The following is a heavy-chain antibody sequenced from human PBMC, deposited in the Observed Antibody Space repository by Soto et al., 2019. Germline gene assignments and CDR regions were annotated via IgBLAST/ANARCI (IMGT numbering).Heavy chain of an antibody. CDR3: ARRGRTLPHYSYYMDV. V-gene: IGHV3-23*01. J-gene: IGHJ6*03. CDR1: GFAFSTYV. Sequence: EVQLLEYGGGLVQPGGSLRLSCAASGFAFSTYVMGWVRQVPGKGLEWVSSISNSGSNRYYAESVKGRVTISRDNSNNTLYLQMNSLRAEDTALYYCARRGRTLPHYSYYMDVWGKGTTVTVSS. CDR2: ISNSGSNR.